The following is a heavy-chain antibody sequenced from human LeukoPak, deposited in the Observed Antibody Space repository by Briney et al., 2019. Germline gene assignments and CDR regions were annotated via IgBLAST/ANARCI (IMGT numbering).Heavy chain of an antibody. CDR2: INSNGRST. D-gene: IGHD2-8*01. Sequence: GGSLRLSCAASGFSFSGYWMHWVRQAPGKGLVWVSRINSNGRSTSYADSVKGRFTISRDNAKNTLYLEMNNLRAEDTAVYYCTRDVWGDRDNYFDCWGQGTLVTVSS. J-gene: IGHJ4*02. V-gene: IGHV3-74*01. CDR1: GFSFSGYW. CDR3: TRDVWGDRDNYFDC.